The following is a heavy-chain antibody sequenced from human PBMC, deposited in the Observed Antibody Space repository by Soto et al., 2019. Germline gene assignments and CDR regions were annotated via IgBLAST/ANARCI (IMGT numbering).Heavy chain of an antibody. CDR2: ISSSSSTI. D-gene: IGHD6-19*01. Sequence: GGSLRLSCAASGFTFSSYSMNWVRQAPGKGLEWVSYISSSSSTIYYADSVKGRFTISRDNAKNSLYLQMNSLRAEDTAVYYCARETSVFSSGWYGDDAFDIWGQGTMVTVSS. J-gene: IGHJ3*02. CDR3: ARETSVFSSGWYGDDAFDI. V-gene: IGHV3-48*01. CDR1: GFTFSSYS.